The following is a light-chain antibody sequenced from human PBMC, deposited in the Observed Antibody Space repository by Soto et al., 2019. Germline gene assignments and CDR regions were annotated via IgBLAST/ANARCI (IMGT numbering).Light chain of an antibody. CDR3: SSYTSSSTYG. CDR2: DVS. J-gene: IGLJ1*01. V-gene: IGLV2-14*01. Sequence: QSALTQPASVSGSPGQSIAISCTGTSSDVVGYNYVSWYQQHPGKAPKLMVYDVSNRPSGVSNRFSGSKSGNTAALTISGLQAEDEADYYCSSYTSSSTYGFGTGTKLTVL. CDR1: SSDVVGYNY.